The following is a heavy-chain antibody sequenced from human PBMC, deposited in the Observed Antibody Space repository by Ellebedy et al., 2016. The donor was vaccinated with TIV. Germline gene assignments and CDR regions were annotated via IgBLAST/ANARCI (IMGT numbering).Heavy chain of an antibody. Sequence: GGSLRLXCAASGFTFSTYWIHWVRQAPGEGLVWVSRINTDGRTTTYADSVKGRFTISRDNAENKVHLQMNSLRDEDTAVYYCARGIAVAAFDIWGQGTMVTVPS. CDR3: ARGIAVAAFDI. D-gene: IGHD6-19*01. CDR2: INTDGRTT. CDR1: GFTFSTYW. V-gene: IGHV3-74*01. J-gene: IGHJ3*02.